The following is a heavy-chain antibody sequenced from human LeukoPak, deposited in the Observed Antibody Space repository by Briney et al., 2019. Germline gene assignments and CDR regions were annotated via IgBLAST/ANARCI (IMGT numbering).Heavy chain of an antibody. D-gene: IGHD1-26*01. CDR2: IYYSGST. V-gene: IGHV4-31*03. CDR1: GGSISSGGYY. J-gene: IGHJ4*02. CDR3: ARENTRSYREFDY. Sequence: PSETLSLTCTVSGGSISSGGYYWSWIRQHPGKGLEWIGYIYYSGSTYYNPSLKSRVTMSVDSSNNQFSLKLSSVTAADTAVFYCARENTRSYREFDYWGQGTLVTVSS.